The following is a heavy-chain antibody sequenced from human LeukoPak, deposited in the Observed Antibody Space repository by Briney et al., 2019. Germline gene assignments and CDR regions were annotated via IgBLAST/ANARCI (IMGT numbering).Heavy chain of an antibody. Sequence: SETLSLTCTVSGDSVSSDSYYWSWIRQPPGKGLEWIAYIDYSGSTKYNPSLKSRVTITLDTSKNQFSLKLSSVTAADTAVYYCARGTGTTAYFDYWGQGTLVTVSS. CDR2: IDYSGST. CDR3: ARGTGTTAYFDY. D-gene: IGHD1-1*01. J-gene: IGHJ4*02. CDR1: GDSVSSDSYY. V-gene: IGHV4-61*01.